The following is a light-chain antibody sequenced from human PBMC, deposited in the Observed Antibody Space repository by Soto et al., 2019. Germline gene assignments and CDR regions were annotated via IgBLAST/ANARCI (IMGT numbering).Light chain of an antibody. CDR3: LLHFGTFWV. J-gene: IGLJ3*02. CDR1: TVEVSSGYL. CDR2: RTT. V-gene: IGLV7-43*01. Sequence: QTVVTQEPSVTVSPGETVTLTCAPSTVEVSSGYLSNWFQQKPGQAPRTLINRTTNRRSWTPARFSGSLLGGKPALTLSGVQPEDEAEYYCLLHFGTFWVFGGGTKLTVL.